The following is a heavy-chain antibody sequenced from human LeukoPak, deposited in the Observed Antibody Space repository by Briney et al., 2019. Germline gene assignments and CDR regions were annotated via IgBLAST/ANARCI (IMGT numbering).Heavy chain of an antibody. CDR1: GGTFSSYA. V-gene: IGHV1-69*01. CDR2: IIPIFGTA. J-gene: IGHJ6*03. D-gene: IGHD1-14*01. Sequence: SVKVSCKASGGTFSSYAISWVRQAPGQGLEWMGGIIPIFGTANYAQKFQGRVTITADESTSTAYMELSSLRSEDTAVYYCARNRPDRANYYYYYMDVWGKGTTVTVSS. CDR3: ARNRPDRANYYYYYMDV.